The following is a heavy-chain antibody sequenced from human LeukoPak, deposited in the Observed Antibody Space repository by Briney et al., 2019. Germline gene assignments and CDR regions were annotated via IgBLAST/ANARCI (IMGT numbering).Heavy chain of an antibody. CDR1: GFTFSSYG. J-gene: IGHJ4*02. Sequence: GGSLRLSCAASGFTFSSYGMHWVRQAPGKGLEWVAVISYDGSNKYYADSVKGRFTISRDNSKNTLYLQMNSLRAEDTAVYYCAKDGSSWHYFDHWGQGTLVTVSS. CDR3: AKDGSSWHYFDH. D-gene: IGHD6-13*01. V-gene: IGHV3-30*18. CDR2: ISYDGSNK.